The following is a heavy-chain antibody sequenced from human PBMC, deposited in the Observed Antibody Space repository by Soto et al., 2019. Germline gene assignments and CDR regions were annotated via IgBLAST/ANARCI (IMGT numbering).Heavy chain of an antibody. CDR1: GFKFKSYR. V-gene: IGHV3-21*01. CDR3: ARDVSYDASSSYIQPFCY. J-gene: IGHJ4*02. CDR2: ISSTETYL. D-gene: IGHD3-22*01. Sequence: XGSLRLSCATSGFKFKSYRMNWVRQAPGKGLEWISSISSTETYLHYADSVKGRFTISRDNTKNSLYLQMKRLRDDNTAIYYCARDVSYDASSSYIQPFCYWGQGTLVTVSS.